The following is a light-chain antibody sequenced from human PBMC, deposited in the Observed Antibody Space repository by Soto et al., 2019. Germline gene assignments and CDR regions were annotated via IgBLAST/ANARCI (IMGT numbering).Light chain of an antibody. CDR2: DVS. V-gene: IGKV1-13*02. CDR3: QQFNSYPIT. CDR1: QDIRGG. J-gene: IGKJ5*01. Sequence: AIQLTQSPSSLSASVGDRVTITCRASQDIRGGLAWYQQTPGKAPKILIYDVSTLQSGVPSRFSGSSSGTDFSLTISSLQPEDFATYFCQQFNSYPITFGQGTRLDIK.